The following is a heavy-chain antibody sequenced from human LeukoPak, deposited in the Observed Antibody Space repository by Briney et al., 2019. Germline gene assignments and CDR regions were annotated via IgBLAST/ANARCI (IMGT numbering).Heavy chain of an antibody. J-gene: IGHJ6*02. Sequence: PSETLSLTCAVYGGSFSGYYWSWIRQPAGKGLEWIGRIYTSGSTNYNPSLKSRVTMSVDTSKNQFSLKLSSVTAADTAVYYCARGVAAAGHSNYYGMDVWGQGTTVTVSS. CDR2: IYTSGST. D-gene: IGHD6-13*01. V-gene: IGHV4-59*10. CDR3: ARGVAAAGHSNYYGMDV. CDR1: GGSFSGYY.